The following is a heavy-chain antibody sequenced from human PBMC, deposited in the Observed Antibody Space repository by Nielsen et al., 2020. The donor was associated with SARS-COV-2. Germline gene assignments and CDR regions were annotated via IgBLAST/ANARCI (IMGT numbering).Heavy chain of an antibody. CDR3: ARVPGGVLLWFGNYGMDV. CDR1: GFTFSSYW. J-gene: IGHJ6*02. D-gene: IGHD3-10*01. CDR2: INWNGGST. V-gene: IGHV3-20*01. Sequence: GGSLKLSCAASGFTFSSYWMSWVRQAPGKGLEWVSGINWNGGSTGYADSVKGRFTISRDNAKNSLYLQMNSLRAEDTALYHCARVPGGVLLWFGNYGMDVWGQGTTVTVSS.